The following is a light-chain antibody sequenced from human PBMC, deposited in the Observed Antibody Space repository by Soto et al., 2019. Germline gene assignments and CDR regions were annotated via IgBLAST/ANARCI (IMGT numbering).Light chain of an antibody. J-gene: IGKJ4*01. Sequence: IVMTQSPGTLSLSPGERDTLSCRASQSFSNTYLAWYQQKPGQAPRLLIYGTSNRAAGTPDRFSGSGSGTEFTLTISRLEPEDFAVYYCQQYGSSPLTFGGGTKVEIK. CDR2: GTS. CDR3: QQYGSSPLT. V-gene: IGKV3-20*01. CDR1: QSFSNTY.